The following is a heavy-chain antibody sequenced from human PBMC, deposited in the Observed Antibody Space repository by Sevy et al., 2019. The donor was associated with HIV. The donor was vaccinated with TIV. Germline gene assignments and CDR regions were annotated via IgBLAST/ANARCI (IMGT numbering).Heavy chain of an antibody. J-gene: IGHJ4*02. D-gene: IGHD2-8*01. Sequence: GGSLRLSCAVSGFSFSHYAFHWVRQAPGKGLEWVSLISYDGTYKYYADSVKGRFTISRDNSKNTLYLQMNSLGGKDTAVYYCARVAVSYCTNDCYHRFDYWGPGALVTVSS. V-gene: IGHV3-30-3*01. CDR3: ARVAVSYCTNDCYHRFDY. CDR2: ISYDGTYK. CDR1: GFSFSHYA.